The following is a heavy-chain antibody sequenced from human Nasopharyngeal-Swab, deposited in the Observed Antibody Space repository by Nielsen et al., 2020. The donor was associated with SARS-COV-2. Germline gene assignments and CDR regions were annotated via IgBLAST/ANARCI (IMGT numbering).Heavy chain of an antibody. Sequence: SETLSLTCVVYGGSFSGYYWSWIRQPPGKGLEWIGEINHSGSTNYNSSLKSRVTISVDTSKNQFSLKLSSVTAADTAVYYCARATQRYCSGGSCSTDFDYWGQGTLVTVSS. CDR2: INHSGST. CDR1: GGSFSGYY. J-gene: IGHJ4*02. D-gene: IGHD2-15*01. CDR3: ARATQRYCSGGSCSTDFDY. V-gene: IGHV4-34*09.